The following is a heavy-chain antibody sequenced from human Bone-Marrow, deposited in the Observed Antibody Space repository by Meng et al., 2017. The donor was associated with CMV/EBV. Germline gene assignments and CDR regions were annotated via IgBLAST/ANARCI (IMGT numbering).Heavy chain of an antibody. J-gene: IGHJ6*02. D-gene: IGHD3-3*01. V-gene: IGHV3-48*04. CDR3: ARGRYDFWSGSLASYYYGMDV. CDR2: ISSSSSTI. Sequence: GESLKISCAASGFTFSSYSMNWVRQAPGKGLEWVSYISSSSSTIYYADSVKGRFTISRDNAKNSLYLQMNSLRAEDTAVYYCARGRYDFWSGSLASYYYGMDVWGQGTTVTFSS. CDR1: GFTFSSYS.